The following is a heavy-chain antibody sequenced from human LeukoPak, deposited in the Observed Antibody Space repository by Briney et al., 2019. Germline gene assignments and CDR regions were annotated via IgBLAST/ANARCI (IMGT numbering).Heavy chain of an antibody. CDR1: GFTFSSYS. CDR3: ARFLWTPYGMDV. V-gene: IGHV3-21*01. J-gene: IGHJ6*04. Sequence: GGSLRLSCAASGFTFSSYSMNWVRQAPGKGLEWVSSISSSSSYIYYADSVKGRFTISRDNAKNSLYLQMNSLRAEDTAVYYCARFLWTPYGMDVWDKGTTVTVSS. D-gene: IGHD3-10*01. CDR2: ISSSSSYI.